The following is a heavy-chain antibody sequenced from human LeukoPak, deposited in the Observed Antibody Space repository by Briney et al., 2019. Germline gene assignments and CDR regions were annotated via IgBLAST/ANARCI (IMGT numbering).Heavy chain of an antibody. CDR2: IKQDGSEK. J-gene: IGHJ4*02. CDR3: ARDTSGGWYGLIDY. V-gene: IGHV3-7*01. D-gene: IGHD6-19*01. CDR1: GFTFTSFW. Sequence: PGGSLRLSCEASGFTFTSFWMSWVRQAPGKGLELVANIKQDGSEKYYVDPVKGRYTISRDNAKNSLYLQMNSLRAEDTAVYYCARDTSGGWYGLIDYWGQGTPVTVSS.